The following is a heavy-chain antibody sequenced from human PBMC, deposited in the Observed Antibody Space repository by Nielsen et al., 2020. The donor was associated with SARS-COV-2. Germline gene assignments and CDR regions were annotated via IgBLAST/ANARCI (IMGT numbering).Heavy chain of an antibody. V-gene: IGHV4-39*01. D-gene: IGHD5-12*01. J-gene: IGHJ4*02. CDR3: ARQPYSAYQLDF. CDR1: GGSITSSGYY. Sequence: ETLSLTCTVSGGSITSSGYYWGWIRQPPGKGLEWIGSIYHSGSAYYTPSLKNRVTMSVDTSKNQFSLKLSSVTAADTAVYYCARQPYSAYQLDFWGQGTLVAVS. CDR2: IYHSGSA.